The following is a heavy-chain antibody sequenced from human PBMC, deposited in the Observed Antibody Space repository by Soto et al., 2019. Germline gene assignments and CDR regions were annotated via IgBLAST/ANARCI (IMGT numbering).Heavy chain of an antibody. CDR3: ARDRRYLGNWFDP. D-gene: IGHD7-27*01. V-gene: IGHV1-2*04. CDR2: INPNSGGT. Sequence: GASVKVSCKASGYTFTGYYMHWVRQAPGQGLEWMGWINPNSGGTNYAQKFQGWVTMTRDTSISTAYMELSRLRSDDTAVYYCARDRRYLGNWFDPWGQGTLVTVSS. J-gene: IGHJ5*02. CDR1: GYTFTGYY.